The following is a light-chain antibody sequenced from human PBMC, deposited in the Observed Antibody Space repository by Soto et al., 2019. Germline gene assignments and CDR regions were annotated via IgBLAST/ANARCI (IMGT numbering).Light chain of an antibody. V-gene: IGLV1-44*01. Sequence: QLVLTQPPSASATPGQRVTISCSGGSSNIARHTVNWYQKVPGTAPELLIYSDNQRPSGVPDRFSGSKSGTSASLAISGLQPGDEADYYCAAWDDRLNGYVFGTGTKLTVL. CDR3: AAWDDRLNGYV. J-gene: IGLJ1*01. CDR1: SSNIARHT. CDR2: SDN.